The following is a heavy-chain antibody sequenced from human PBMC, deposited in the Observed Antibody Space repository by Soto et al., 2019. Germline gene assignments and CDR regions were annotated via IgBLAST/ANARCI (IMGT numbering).Heavy chain of an antibody. CDR1: GFTFSSYS. CDR3: ARDYYDSSGYYSFDY. J-gene: IGHJ4*02. D-gene: IGHD3-22*01. Sequence: PGGSLRLSCAASGFTFSSYSMNWVRQAPGKGLEWVSYISSSSSTIYYADSVKGRFTISRDNAKNSLYLQMNSLRDEDTAVYYCARDYYDSSGYYSFDYWGQGTLVTVSS. CDR2: ISSSSSTI. V-gene: IGHV3-48*02.